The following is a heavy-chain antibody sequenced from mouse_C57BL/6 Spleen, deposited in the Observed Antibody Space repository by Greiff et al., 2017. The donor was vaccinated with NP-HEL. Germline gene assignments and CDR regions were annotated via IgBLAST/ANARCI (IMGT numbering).Heavy chain of an antibody. CDR2: INYDGSST. J-gene: IGHJ2*01. D-gene: IGHD4-1*01. V-gene: IGHV5-16*01. Sequence: EVQRVESEGGLVQPGSSMKLSCTASGFTFSDYYMAWVRQVPEKGLEWVANINYDGSSTYYLDSLKSRFIISRDNAKNILYLQMSSLKSEDTATYYCARGGLGRNFDYWGQGTTLTVSS. CDR3: ARGGLGRNFDY. CDR1: GFTFSDYY.